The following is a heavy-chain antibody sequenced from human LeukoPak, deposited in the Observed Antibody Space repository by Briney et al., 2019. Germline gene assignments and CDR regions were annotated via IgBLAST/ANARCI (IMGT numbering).Heavy chain of an antibody. CDR3: ARIPLNLQDY. CDR2: INPNSGDT. J-gene: IGHJ4*02. Sequence: ASVKVSCKASGYTFTGYYIHWVRQAPGQGLEWMGWINPNSGDTHYAQKFRGRVTMTGDTSISTAYMDLSRLTSDDTAVYYCARIPLNLQDYWGQGTLVTVSS. V-gene: IGHV1-2*02. CDR1: GYTFTGYY.